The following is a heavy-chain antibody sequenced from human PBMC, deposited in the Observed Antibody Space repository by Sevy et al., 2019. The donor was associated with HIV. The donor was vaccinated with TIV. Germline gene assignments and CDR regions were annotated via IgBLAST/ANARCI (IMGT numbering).Heavy chain of an antibody. V-gene: IGHV3-23*01. J-gene: IGHJ3*01. CDR1: GFTFFSHV. CDR3: ATGTTDSSSRWVFDV. CDR2: LSGSGGTT. Sequence: GGSLRLSCAASGFTFFSHVMSWVRQAPGKGLEWVSGLSGSGGTTYYADSVKGRFSISRDNSKNKLYLQMSSLRIDDTAVDYCATGTTDSSSRWVFDVWGQGTMVTVSS. D-gene: IGHD6-13*01.